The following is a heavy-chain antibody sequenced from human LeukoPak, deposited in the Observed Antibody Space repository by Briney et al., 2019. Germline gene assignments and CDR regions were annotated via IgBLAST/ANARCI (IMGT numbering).Heavy chain of an antibody. Sequence: PGGSLRLSCAASGFTFSSYSMNWVRQAPGKGLDWVSSISSSSSYIYYADSVKGRFTISRDNAKNSLYLQMNSLRAEDTAVYYCARDGPDYSNLSGWAFDIWGQGTMVTVSS. CDR3: ARDGPDYSNLSGWAFDI. J-gene: IGHJ3*02. D-gene: IGHD4-11*01. CDR2: ISSSSSYI. V-gene: IGHV3-21*01. CDR1: GFTFSSYS.